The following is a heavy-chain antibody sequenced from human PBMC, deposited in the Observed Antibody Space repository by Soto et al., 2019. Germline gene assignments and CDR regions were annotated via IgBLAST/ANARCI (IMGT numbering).Heavy chain of an antibody. CDR2: MNPNSGNT. V-gene: IGHV1-8*01. CDR1: GYTFTSYD. J-gene: IGHJ4*02. CDR3: ARGPRPYSTSWA. D-gene: IGHD2-2*01. Sequence: QVQLVQSGAEVKKPGASVKVSCKASGYTFTSYDINWVRQATGQGLEWMGWMNPNSGNTGYEQKFQGRVTMTRNISISTAYMELTSLTSEDTAVYYCARGPRPYSTSWARGQGTLVTVST.